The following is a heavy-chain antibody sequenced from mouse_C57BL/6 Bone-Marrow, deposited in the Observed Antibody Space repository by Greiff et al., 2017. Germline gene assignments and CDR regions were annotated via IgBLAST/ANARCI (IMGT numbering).Heavy chain of an antibody. CDR3: ARHYYGGYYFDD. CDR2: IHPNSGST. CDR1: GYTFTSYW. D-gene: IGHD1-1*01. Sequence: QVQLQQPGAELVKPGASVKLSCKASGYTFTSYWMHWVKQRPGPGLEWIGMIHPNSGSTNYNEKFKSKATLTVDKSSSTAYMQLSSLTSEDSAVYYCARHYYGGYYFDDWGQGTTLTVSS. J-gene: IGHJ2*01. V-gene: IGHV1-64*01.